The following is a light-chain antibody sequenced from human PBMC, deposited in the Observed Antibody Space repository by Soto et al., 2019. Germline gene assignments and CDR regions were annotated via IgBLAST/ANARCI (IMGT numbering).Light chain of an antibody. Sequence: EIVLTQSPGTLSLSPGERATLSCRASQSINSGYLAWYQQKPGQAPRLLIYGASSRATGIPDRFSGSGSGTDFTLTISRLEPEDFAVYYCQQYRNSPLYTFGQGTKLEIK. V-gene: IGKV3-20*01. CDR2: GAS. CDR1: QSINSGY. J-gene: IGKJ2*01. CDR3: QQYRNSPLYT.